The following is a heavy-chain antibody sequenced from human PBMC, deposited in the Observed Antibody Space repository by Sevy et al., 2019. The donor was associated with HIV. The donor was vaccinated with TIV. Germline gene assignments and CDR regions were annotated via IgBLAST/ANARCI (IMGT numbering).Heavy chain of an antibody. CDR2: IGGSAGYT. Sequence: GGSLRLSCATSGFTFSSYAMSWVRQTPGKGLEWVSAIGGSAGYTYYADSVKGRFTISRDKSKNTLYLQMNSLRAEDMDVCYSAKGVSDHCDTDYWGQGTLVTVSS. D-gene: IGHD3-22*01. CDR3: AKGVSDHCDTDY. J-gene: IGHJ4*02. CDR1: GFTFSSYA. V-gene: IGHV3-23*01.